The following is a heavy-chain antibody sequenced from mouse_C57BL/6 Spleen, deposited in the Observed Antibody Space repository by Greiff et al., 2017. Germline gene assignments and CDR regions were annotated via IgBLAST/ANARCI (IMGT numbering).Heavy chain of an antibody. V-gene: IGHV3-6*01. J-gene: IGHJ3*01. Sequence: EVKLEESGPGLVKPSQSLSLTCSVTGYSITSGYYWNWLRQFPGNKLEWMGYKSYDGSNNYNPSLKNRSSITRNTSKNQFLLKLNSVTTEDTATYYCARDHYGNLAWFAYWGQGTLVTVSA. CDR3: ARDHYGNLAWFAY. D-gene: IGHD2-1*01. CDR1: GYSITSGYY. CDR2: KSYDGSN.